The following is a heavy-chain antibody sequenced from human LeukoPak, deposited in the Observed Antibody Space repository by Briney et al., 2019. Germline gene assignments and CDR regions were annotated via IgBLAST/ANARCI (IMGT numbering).Heavy chain of an antibody. J-gene: IGHJ4*02. V-gene: IGHV3-53*01. Sequence: GGSLRLSCAASGFTVSSNYMSWVRQAPGKGLEWVSVIYSGGSTYYADSVKGRFTISRDNSKNTLYLQMNSLRAEDTAVYYCARDQRTNSGSQVNFDYWGQGTLVTVSS. CDR1: GFTVSSNY. CDR2: IYSGGST. D-gene: IGHD1-26*01. CDR3: ARDQRTNSGSQVNFDY.